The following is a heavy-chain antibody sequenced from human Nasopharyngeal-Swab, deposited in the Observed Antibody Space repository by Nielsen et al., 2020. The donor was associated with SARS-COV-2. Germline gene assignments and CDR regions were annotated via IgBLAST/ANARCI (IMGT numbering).Heavy chain of an antibody. CDR2: SRVKANSYSA. V-gene: IGHV3-72*01. J-gene: IGHJ4*02. CDR1: GFNLGDYY. Sequence: GESLTISCVASGFNLGDYYMDWVRQAPGKGLEWLGHSRVKANSYSAEYAASVTGRFTFSREESRNLLYLQMNSLTTEDTAVYYCARVGICYNDWCGIYDSWGQGTLVTVSS. D-gene: IGHD3-9*01. CDR3: ARVGICYNDWCGIYDS.